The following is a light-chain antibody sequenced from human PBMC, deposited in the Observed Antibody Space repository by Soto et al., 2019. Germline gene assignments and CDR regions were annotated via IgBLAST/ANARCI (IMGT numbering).Light chain of an antibody. CDR3: SSYTSSTTLV. CDR2: DVT. CDR1: SSDVGGYHY. Sequence: QSALTQPASVSGSPGQSITISCTGTSSDVGGYHYVSWYQQHPGKAPKVMIYDVTDRPSGVSNRLSGSKSGDTASLTISGLQAEDEADYYCSSYTSSTTLVFGGGTKLTVL. V-gene: IGLV2-14*01. J-gene: IGLJ2*01.